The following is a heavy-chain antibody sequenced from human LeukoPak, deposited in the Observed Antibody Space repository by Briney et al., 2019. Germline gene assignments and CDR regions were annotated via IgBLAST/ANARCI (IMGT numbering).Heavy chain of an antibody. CDR3: AKNRDSSDYPRDFDF. V-gene: IGHV3-30*02. D-gene: IGHD3-22*01. Sequence: GGSLRLSCTAFGFTFSIYGMHWVRQTPGKGLEWVAFIRYDGSYQQYADSVKGRFTVSRDNSKDMVYLQMNSLRTEDTGVYYCAKNRDSSDYPRDFDFWGQGTLVSVSS. J-gene: IGHJ4*02. CDR2: IRYDGSYQ. CDR1: GFTFSIYG.